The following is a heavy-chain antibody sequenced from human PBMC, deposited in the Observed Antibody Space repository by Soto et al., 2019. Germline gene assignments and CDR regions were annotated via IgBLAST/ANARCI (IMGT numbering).Heavy chain of an antibody. V-gene: IGHV2-5*01. CDR3: AHRGYGDYPRDNWFDP. CDR2: TYWNDDN. D-gene: IGHD4-17*01. Sequence: QITLKESGPTLVKPTQTLTLTCTFSGFSVSTGGVGVGWIRQPRGKALEWLALTYWNDDNRYSPSLKSRLTITKDTSKNQVVLTMTNMDPVDTATYYCAHRGYGDYPRDNWFDPWGQGTLVTVSS. CDR1: GFSVSTGGVG. J-gene: IGHJ5*02.